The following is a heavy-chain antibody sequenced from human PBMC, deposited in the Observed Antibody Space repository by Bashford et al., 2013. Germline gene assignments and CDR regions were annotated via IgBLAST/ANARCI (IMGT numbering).Heavy chain of an antibody. V-gene: IGHV4-31*01. D-gene: IGHD3/OR15-3a*01. CDR3: AGGTDPRKSGY. Sequence: SETLSLTCTVSGASLSGDDHYWNWIRQFPGGAVESIGYIYHTGSMYYNPSLRRPVTISLDTSKNQFSLKLPSVTAADTAVYYCAGGTDPRKSGYWGRGTLVTVSS. J-gene: IGHJ4*02. CDR1: GASLSGDDHY. CDR2: IYHTGSM.